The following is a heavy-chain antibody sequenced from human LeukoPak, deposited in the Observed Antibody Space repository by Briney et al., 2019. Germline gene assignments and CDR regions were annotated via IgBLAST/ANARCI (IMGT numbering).Heavy chain of an antibody. CDR3: ARASIAARRNWFDP. CDR1: GYTFTSYD. Sequence: ASVKVSCKASGYTFTSYDINWVRQATGQGLEWMGWMNPNSGNTGYAQKLQGRVTMTTDTSTSTAYMELRSLRSDDTAVYYCARASIAARRNWFDPWGQGTLVTVSS. J-gene: IGHJ5*02. CDR2: MNPNSGNT. D-gene: IGHD6-6*01. V-gene: IGHV1-8*01.